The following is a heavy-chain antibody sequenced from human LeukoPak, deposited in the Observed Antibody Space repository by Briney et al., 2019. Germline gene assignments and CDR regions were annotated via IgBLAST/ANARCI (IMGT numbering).Heavy chain of an antibody. CDR1: GFTFSSYW. Sequence: GGTLRLSCAASGFTFSSYWMSWVRQAPGKGLEWVANIKQAGSEKYYVDSVKGPFTISRDNAENSLYLQMNSLRAEDTAVYYCARARGFFDYWGQGTLVTVTS. D-gene: IGHD3-10*01. CDR2: IKQAGSEK. CDR3: ARARGFFDY. V-gene: IGHV3-7*01. J-gene: IGHJ4*02.